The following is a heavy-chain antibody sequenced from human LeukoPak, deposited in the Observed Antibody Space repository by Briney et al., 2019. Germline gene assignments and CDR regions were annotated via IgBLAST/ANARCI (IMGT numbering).Heavy chain of an antibody. Sequence: PVKVSCKASGGTFSSYAISWVRQAPGQGLEWMGRIIPIFGIANYAQKFQGRVTITADKSTSTAYMELSSLRSEDTAVYYCAIRYGSGTVGVLDPWGQGTLVTVSS. CDR3: AIRYGSGTVGVLDP. J-gene: IGHJ5*02. CDR2: IIPIFGIA. V-gene: IGHV1-69*04. D-gene: IGHD3-10*01. CDR1: GGTFSSYA.